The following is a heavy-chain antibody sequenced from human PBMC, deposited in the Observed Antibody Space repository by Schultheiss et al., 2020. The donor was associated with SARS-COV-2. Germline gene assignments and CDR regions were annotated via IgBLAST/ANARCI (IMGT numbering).Heavy chain of an antibody. D-gene: IGHD2-21*02. V-gene: IGHV4-34*01. CDR2: INHSGST. CDR3: AREQAYCGGDCQPPYYYYGMDV. J-gene: IGHJ6*02. CDR1: GGSFSGYY. Sequence: SETLSLTCAVYGGSFSGYYWSWIRQPPGKGLEWIGEINHSGSTNYNPSLKSRVTMSVDTSKNQFSLKLSSVTAADTAVYYCAREQAYCGGDCQPPYYYYGMDVWGQGTTVTVSS.